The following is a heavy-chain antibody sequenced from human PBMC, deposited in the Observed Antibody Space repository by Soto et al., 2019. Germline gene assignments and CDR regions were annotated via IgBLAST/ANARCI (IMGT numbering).Heavy chain of an antibody. CDR3: ARSYYDSTGFAVDP. D-gene: IGHD3-22*01. Sequence: PSETLSLTCTVSGGSISSSSYYWGWIRQPPGKGLEWIGSIYYSGSTYYNPSLKSRVTISVDTSKKQFSMKLTSVTASDTAVYYCARSYYDSTGFAVDPWGQGTLVTVSS. CDR2: IYYSGST. J-gene: IGHJ5*02. V-gene: IGHV4-39*01. CDR1: GGSISSSSYY.